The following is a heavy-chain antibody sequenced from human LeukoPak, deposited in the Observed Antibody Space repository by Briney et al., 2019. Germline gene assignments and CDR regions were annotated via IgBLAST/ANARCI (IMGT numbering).Heavy chain of an antibody. CDR2: IYYSGST. Sequence: SETLSLTCTVSGGSISSSSYYWGWIRQPPGKGLEWIGSIYYSGSTYYNPSLKSRVTISVDTSKNQFSLKLSSVTAADTAVYYCARVDKSPYYDSSGYYFPTASWYFDLWGRGTLVTVSS. V-gene: IGHV4-39*01. D-gene: IGHD3-22*01. CDR1: GGSISSSSYY. CDR3: ARVDKSPYYDSSGYYFPTASWYFDL. J-gene: IGHJ2*01.